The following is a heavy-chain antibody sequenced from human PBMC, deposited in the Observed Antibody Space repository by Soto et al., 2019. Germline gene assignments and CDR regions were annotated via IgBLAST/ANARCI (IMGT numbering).Heavy chain of an antibody. Sequence: QVQLVESGGGVVQPGRSLRLSCAASGFTFSNYGMHWVRQAPGKGLDWVAVISYDGSIEYYSESVKGRFTMSRDNSENRVYLQMNSLRTEDAAVYFCGRDCVWFGAHPIDNWGQGTLVTVSS. J-gene: IGHJ4*02. V-gene: IGHV3-30*03. D-gene: IGHD3-10*01. CDR2: ISYDGSIE. CDR1: GFTFSNYG. CDR3: GRDCVWFGAHPIDN.